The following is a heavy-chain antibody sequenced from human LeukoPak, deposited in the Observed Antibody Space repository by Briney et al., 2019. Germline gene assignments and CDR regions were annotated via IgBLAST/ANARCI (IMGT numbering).Heavy chain of an antibody. CDR3: AREAAAGTAGAYGMDV. V-gene: IGHV3-74*01. Sequence: QPGGSLRLSCAASGFTFSSYWMHWVRQAPGKGLVWVSRINYDGSSTSYADSVKGRFTISRDNAKNTLYLQMNSLRAEDTAVYYCAREAAAGTAGAYGMDVWGQGITVTVSS. J-gene: IGHJ6*02. D-gene: IGHD6-13*01. CDR2: INYDGSST. CDR1: GFTFSSYW.